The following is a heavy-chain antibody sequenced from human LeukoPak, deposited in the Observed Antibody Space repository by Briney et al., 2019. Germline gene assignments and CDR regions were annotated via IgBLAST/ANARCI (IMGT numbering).Heavy chain of an antibody. J-gene: IGHJ5*02. V-gene: IGHV4-39*01. CDR1: GGSVSSTSNY. CDR3: ARVGGDYVWGSYRYLNWFDP. CDR2: IYYSGST. D-gene: IGHD3-16*02. Sequence: PSETLSLTCTVSGGSVSSTSNYWGWVRQSPGKGLEWIGSIYYSGSTFYNPSLKSRVTISIDTSKNQFSLKLSSVTVADTAVYYCARVGGDYVWGSYRYLNWFDPWGQGTLVTVSS.